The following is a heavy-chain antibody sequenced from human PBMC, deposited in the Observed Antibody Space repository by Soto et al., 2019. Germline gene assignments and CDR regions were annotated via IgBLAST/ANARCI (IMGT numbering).Heavy chain of an antibody. D-gene: IGHD6-13*01. CDR2: IYYSGST. Sequence: RILQPQRKGLEWIGYIYYSGSTNYNPSLKSRVTISVDTSKNQFSLKLSSVTAADTAVYYCARGYSSSWYFDYWGQGTLVTVSS. CDR3: ARGYSSSWYFDY. V-gene: IGHV4-59*08. J-gene: IGHJ4*02.